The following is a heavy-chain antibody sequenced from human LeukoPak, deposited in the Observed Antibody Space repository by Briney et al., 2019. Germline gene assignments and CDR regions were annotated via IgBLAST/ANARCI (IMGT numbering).Heavy chain of an antibody. Sequence: SQTLSLTCAVSGASINSGAYSWTWIRQRPGEGLEFIGNIPYTGDTYFNPSLKSRVAFSVDTSKSHFSLRLTSVTAADTAFYYCARLTPLYGLDYWGQGILATVSS. CDR3: ARLTPLYGLDY. J-gene: IGHJ4*02. D-gene: IGHD2-2*02. CDR1: GASINSGAYS. CDR2: IPYTGDT. V-gene: IGHV4-31*11.